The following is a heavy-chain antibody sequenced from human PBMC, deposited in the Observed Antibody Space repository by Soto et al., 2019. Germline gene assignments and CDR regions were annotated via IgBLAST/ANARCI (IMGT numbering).Heavy chain of an antibody. CDR1: GYTFTSYG. J-gene: IGHJ6*02. V-gene: IGHV1-18*04. CDR3: ARVSAGITGTTESDYYYYGMDV. Sequence: ASVKVSCKASGYTFTSYGISWVRQAPGQGLEWMGWISAYNGNTNYAQKLQGRVTMTTDTSTSTAYMELRSLRSDDTAVYYCARVSAGITGTTESDYYYYGMDVWGQGTTDTVSS. CDR2: ISAYNGNT. D-gene: IGHD1-7*01.